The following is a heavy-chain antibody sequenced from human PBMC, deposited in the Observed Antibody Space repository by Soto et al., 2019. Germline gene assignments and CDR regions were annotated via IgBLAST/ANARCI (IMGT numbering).Heavy chain of an antibody. D-gene: IGHD2-2*01. J-gene: IGHJ4*02. CDR2: INHSGST. CDR1: GGSFSGYY. V-gene: IGHV4-34*01. Sequence: QVQLQQWGAGLLKPSETLSLTCAVYGGSFSGYYWSWIRQPPGKGLEWIGEINHSGSTNYNPSLKSRVTISVDTSKNQFSLKLSSVTAADTAVYYCARAWEYCSSTSCYYFDYWGQGTLVTVSS. CDR3: ARAWEYCSSTSCYYFDY.